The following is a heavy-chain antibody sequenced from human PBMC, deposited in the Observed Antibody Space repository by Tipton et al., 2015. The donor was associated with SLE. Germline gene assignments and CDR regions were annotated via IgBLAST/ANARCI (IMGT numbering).Heavy chain of an antibody. CDR2: IYYSGST. V-gene: IGHV4-61*01. J-gene: IGHJ2*01. D-gene: IGHD6-19*01. Sequence: TLSLTCTVSGGSVSSGSYYWSWIRQPPGKGLEWIGYIYYSGSTNYNPSLKSRVTISVDTSKNQFSLKLSSVTAADTAVYYCARVKLEQWLVNTNWYFDLWGRGTLVTVSS. CDR1: GGSVSSGSYY. CDR3: ARVKLEQWLVNTNWYFDL.